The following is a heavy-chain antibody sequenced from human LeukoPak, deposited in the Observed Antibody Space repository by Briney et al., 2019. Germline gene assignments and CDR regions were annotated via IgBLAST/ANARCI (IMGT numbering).Heavy chain of an antibody. J-gene: IGHJ4*02. V-gene: IGHV4-34*01. CDR1: GGSFSDYY. D-gene: IGHD3-22*01. CDR2: INHGGST. Sequence: SETLSLTCAIYGGSFSDYYWSWMRQPPGRGLEWIGDINHGGSTNYSPSLTSRVTMSVDTSKNQFSLKLSSVTAADTAVYYCARGPPRDFVTSGFYYNYWGQGTRVTVSS. CDR3: ARGPPRDFVTSGFYYNY.